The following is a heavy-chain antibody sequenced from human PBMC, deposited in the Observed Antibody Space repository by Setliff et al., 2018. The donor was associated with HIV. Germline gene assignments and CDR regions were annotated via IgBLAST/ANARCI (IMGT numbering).Heavy chain of an antibody. CDR1: GGTFKNLA. V-gene: IGHV1-69*13. Sequence: SVKVSCKASGGTFKNLAISWVRQAPGQGLEWMGGVIPSFATANFAQKFQGRITITADELTSTVYMDLNSLKSEDSAVYYCANPHDGGAFDVWGQGTAVTVSS. D-gene: IGHD1-1*01. J-gene: IGHJ3*01. CDR3: ANPHDGGAFDV. CDR2: VIPSFATA.